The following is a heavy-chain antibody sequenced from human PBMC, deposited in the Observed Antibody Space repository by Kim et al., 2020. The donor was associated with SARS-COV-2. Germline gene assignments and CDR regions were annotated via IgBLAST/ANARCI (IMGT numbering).Heavy chain of an antibody. J-gene: IGHJ5*02. D-gene: IGHD6-13*01. Sequence: ASVKVSCKASGYTFTSYAIRWVRQAPGQRLEWMGWISAYNGNTKYAQKFQGRVTMTTDTSTSTAYMELSSLRSEDMAVYYCARARGIAAAGTNHWGQGTLVTVSS. CDR1: GYTFTSYA. V-gene: IGHV1-18*03. CDR2: ISAYNGNT. CDR3: ARARGIAAAGTNH.